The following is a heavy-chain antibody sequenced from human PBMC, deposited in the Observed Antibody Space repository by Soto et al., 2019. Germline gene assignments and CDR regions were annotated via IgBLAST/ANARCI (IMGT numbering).Heavy chain of an antibody. Sequence: ASVKVSCKASGYTFTSYDINWVRQATGQGLEWMGWMNPSGGSTSYAQKFQGRVTMTRDTSTSTVYMELSSLRSEDTAVYYCAIVSFHYYYMDVWGKGTTVTVSS. CDR2: MNPSGGST. CDR3: AIVSFHYYYMDV. CDR1: GYTFTSYD. J-gene: IGHJ6*03. V-gene: IGHV1-46*03.